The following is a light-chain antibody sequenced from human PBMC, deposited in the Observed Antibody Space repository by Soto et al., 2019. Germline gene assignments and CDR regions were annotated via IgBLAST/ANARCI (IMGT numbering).Light chain of an antibody. Sequence: QSALTQPASVSGSPGQSITISCTGTSSEVGSYNYVSWYQQHPGKAPKLMIYDVSNRPSGVSNRFSGSKSGNTASLTISGLQAEDEADYYCSSYTSSSTPYVFGTGTKVTVL. CDR1: SSEVGSYNY. CDR2: DVS. CDR3: SSYTSSSTPYV. V-gene: IGLV2-14*01. J-gene: IGLJ1*01.